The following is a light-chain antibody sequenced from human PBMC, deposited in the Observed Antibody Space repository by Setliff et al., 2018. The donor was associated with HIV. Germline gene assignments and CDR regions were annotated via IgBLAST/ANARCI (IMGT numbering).Light chain of an antibody. CDR1: SSDVGGYKY. Sequence: QSALTQPPSASGSPGQSVTISCTGTSSDVGGYKYVSWYQQYPGKAPKLMIYDVTNRPSGVPNRFSGSKSGNTASLTISGLQAGDEADYYCSSYTTSSTKNVFGTGTKV. CDR2: DVT. J-gene: IGLJ1*01. CDR3: SSYTTSSTKNV. V-gene: IGLV2-14*01.